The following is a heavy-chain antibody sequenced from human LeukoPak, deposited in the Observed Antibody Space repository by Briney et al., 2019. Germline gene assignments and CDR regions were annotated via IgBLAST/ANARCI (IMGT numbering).Heavy chain of an antibody. CDR1: GFTFSSYA. CDR3: ARQASYYYYGMDV. Sequence: PGGSLRLSCAASGFTFSSYAMSWVRQAPGKGLEWVSAISGSGGSTYYADTVRGRFTISRHNSKNTLYLQLNSLRAEDTAVYYCARQASYYYYGMDVWGQGTTVTVSS. J-gene: IGHJ6*02. V-gene: IGHV3-23*01. CDR2: ISGSGGST.